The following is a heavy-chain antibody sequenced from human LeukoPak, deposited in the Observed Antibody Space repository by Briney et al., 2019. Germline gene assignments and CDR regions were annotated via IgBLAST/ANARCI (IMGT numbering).Heavy chain of an antibody. Sequence: GGSLRLSCAASGFTFSSYWMHWVRHAPGKGLVWVSRINSDGSSTSYADSVKGRFTISRDNAKNSLYLQMNSLRAEDTAVYYCARSGRGVDSFYFYMDVWGKGTTVTVSS. D-gene: IGHD3-10*01. CDR3: ARSGRGVDSFYFYMDV. J-gene: IGHJ6*03. CDR2: INSDGSST. V-gene: IGHV3-74*01. CDR1: GFTFSSYW.